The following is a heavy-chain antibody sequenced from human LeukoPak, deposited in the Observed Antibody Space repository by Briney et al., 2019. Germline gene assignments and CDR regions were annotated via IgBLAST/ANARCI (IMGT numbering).Heavy chain of an antibody. Sequence: PSETLSLTCAVYGGSFSGYYWSWIRRPPGKGLEWIGEINHSGSTNYNPSLKSRVTISVDTSKNQFSLKLSSVTAADTAVYYCARVGKARGTATTIINWFDPWGQGTLVTVSS. CDR2: INHSGST. V-gene: IGHV4-34*01. D-gene: IGHD3-9*01. J-gene: IGHJ5*02. CDR3: ARVGKARGTATTIINWFDP. CDR1: GGSFSGYY.